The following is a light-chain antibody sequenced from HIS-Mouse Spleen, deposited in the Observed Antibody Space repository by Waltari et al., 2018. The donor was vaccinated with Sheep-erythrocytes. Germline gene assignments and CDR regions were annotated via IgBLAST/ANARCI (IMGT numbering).Light chain of an antibody. CDR1: QRVSSY. CDR3: QQRSNWYT. V-gene: IGKV3-11*01. CDR2: DAS. Sequence: EIVLIQCPVTLSLFPGERATLSCRASQRVSSYLALYQQKPGQAPRLLIYDASNSATGIPARFSGSGSGTDFTLTISSLEPEDFAVYYCQQRSNWYTFGQGTKLEIK. J-gene: IGKJ2*01.